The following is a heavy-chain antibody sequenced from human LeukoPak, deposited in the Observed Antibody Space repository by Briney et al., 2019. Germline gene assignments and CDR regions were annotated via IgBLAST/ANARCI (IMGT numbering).Heavy chain of an antibody. Sequence: APVKVSSKTSGYSFINYGMTWVRPAPVQGLEWMGWVSAYADNSNYVQKFQGRVSITTDTSTNTAYMELRSLSPDDTAVYYCARDCIGCHGFDFWGQGTLVTVSS. V-gene: IGHV1-18*01. CDR2: VSAYADNS. D-gene: IGHD2-15*01. CDR3: ARDCIGCHGFDF. CDR1: GYSFINYG. J-gene: IGHJ4*02.